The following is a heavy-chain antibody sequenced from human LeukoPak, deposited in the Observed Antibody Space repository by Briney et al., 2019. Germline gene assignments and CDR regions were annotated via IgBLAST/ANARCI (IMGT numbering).Heavy chain of an antibody. J-gene: IGHJ3*02. Sequence: GGSLRLSCAASGFTFSSYWMHWVRQTPGKGLVRVSRISTDGSSTNSADSVKGRLTISRDNAKNTLYLQMNSLRAKDTAVYYCVREYSSSSGRAFDMWGQGTMVTVSP. CDR3: VREYSSSSGRAFDM. CDR1: GFTFSSYW. CDR2: ISTDGSST. D-gene: IGHD6-6*01. V-gene: IGHV3-74*01.